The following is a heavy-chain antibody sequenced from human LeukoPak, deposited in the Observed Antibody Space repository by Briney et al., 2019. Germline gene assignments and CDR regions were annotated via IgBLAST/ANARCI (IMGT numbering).Heavy chain of an antibody. J-gene: IGHJ4*02. CDR2: IYYSGTT. Sequence: SSETLSLTCTVSGGSISTTSYYWGWIRQPPGKGLEWIGSIYYSGTTYYNPSLKSRVTISVDTSKNQFSLKVSSVTATDTAMYYCARSPRSYYGSRSWIDYWGQGTLVTVSS. CDR3: ARSPRSYYGSRSWIDY. D-gene: IGHD3-10*01. CDR1: GGSISTTSYY. V-gene: IGHV4-39*01.